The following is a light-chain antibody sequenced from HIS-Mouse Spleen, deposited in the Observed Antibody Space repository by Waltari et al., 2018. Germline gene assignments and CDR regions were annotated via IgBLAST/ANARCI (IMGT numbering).Light chain of an antibody. V-gene: IGLV2-23*01. Sequence: QSALTQPASVSGSPGQSITISCTGTSSDVGSYNLVSWYQQHPGKAPKLVIYEGSKRPSGVSNRFSGSKSGNTASLTISGLQAEDEADYYCCSYAGSSTWVFGVGTKLTVL. CDR2: EGS. CDR1: SSDVGSYNL. J-gene: IGLJ3*02. CDR3: CSYAGSSTWV.